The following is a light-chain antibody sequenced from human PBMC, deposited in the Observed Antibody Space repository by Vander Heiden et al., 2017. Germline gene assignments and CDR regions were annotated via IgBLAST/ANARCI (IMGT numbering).Light chain of an antibody. V-gene: IGKV3-20*01. CDR3: QQYGASAGLS. CDR2: GAS. CDR1: QSVSSTY. Sequence: VLTQSPGTLSLSPGERATLSCRASQSVSSTYLAWYQKKPGQAPRLLIYGASSRASGIPDRFSGSGSGTDFTLTISRLEPEDFAVYYCQQYGASAGLSFGGGTKVEIK. J-gene: IGKJ4*01.